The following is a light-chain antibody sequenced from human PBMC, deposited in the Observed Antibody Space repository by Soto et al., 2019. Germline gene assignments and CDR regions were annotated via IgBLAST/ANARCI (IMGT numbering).Light chain of an antibody. CDR1: SSNIGSNY. CDR3: AAWDDSLSGQVV. Sequence: QLVLTQPPSGSGTPGQRVTISCSGSSSNIGSNYVYWYQQLPGTAPKLLIYRNNQRPSGVPDRFSGSKSGTSASLAISGLRSEDEADYYCAAWDDSLSGQVVFGGGTKLTVL. J-gene: IGLJ2*01. CDR2: RNN. V-gene: IGLV1-47*01.